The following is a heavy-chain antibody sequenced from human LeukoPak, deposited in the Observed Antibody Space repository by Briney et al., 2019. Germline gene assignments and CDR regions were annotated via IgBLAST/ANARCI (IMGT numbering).Heavy chain of an antibody. CDR3: ARGSRIQLWLPDY. J-gene: IGHJ4*02. D-gene: IGHD5-18*01. Sequence: GASVKVSCKASGGTFSSYAINWVRQAPGQGLEWMGGIIPIFGTANYAQKFQGRVTITADESTSTAYMELSSLRSEDTAVYYCARGSRIQLWLPDYWGQGTLVTVSS. V-gene: IGHV1-69*13. CDR1: GGTFSSYA. CDR2: IIPIFGTA.